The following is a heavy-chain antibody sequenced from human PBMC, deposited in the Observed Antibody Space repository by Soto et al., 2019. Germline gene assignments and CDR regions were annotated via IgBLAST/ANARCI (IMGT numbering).Heavy chain of an antibody. CDR3: ARDPIVGATFDE. CDR1: GGSISSGGYS. J-gene: IGHJ4*02. CDR2: IYQSGST. V-gene: IGHV4-30-2*01. D-gene: IGHD1-26*01. Sequence: PSETLSLTCAVSGGSISSGGYSWSWIRQPPGKGLEWIGYIYQSGSTYYNPSLKSRVTISVDSSKNQFSLELSSVTAADSAVYYCARDPIVGATFDEWGQGTLVTVSS.